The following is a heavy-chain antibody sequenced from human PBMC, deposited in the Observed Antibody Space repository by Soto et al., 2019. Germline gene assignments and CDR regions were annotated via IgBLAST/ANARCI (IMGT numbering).Heavy chain of an antibody. Sequence: DVQLWESGGGLVQPGGSLRLSCAASGFRFGSYALSWVRQAPGKGLEWVSTIRGSDGKTFYADAVKGRFSISRDTSQNTLYLQMNSLRADDTAIYCCARWSYLDYWGQGTRVTVSS. CDR1: GFRFGSYA. D-gene: IGHD3-3*01. CDR3: ARWSYLDY. CDR2: IRGSDGKT. V-gene: IGHV3-23*01. J-gene: IGHJ4*02.